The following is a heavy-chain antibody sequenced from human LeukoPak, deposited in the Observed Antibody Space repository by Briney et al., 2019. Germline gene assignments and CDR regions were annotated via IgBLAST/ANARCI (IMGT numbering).Heavy chain of an antibody. J-gene: IGHJ5*02. D-gene: IGHD4-11*01. CDR2: IYTSGST. CDR1: GGSISSGSYY. Sequence: SETLSLTCTVSGGSISSGSYYWSWIRQPAGKGLEWIGRIYTSGSTNYNPSLKSRVTISVDTSKNQFSLKLSSVTAADTAVYYCSREDYSYPTSGPFDPWGQGTLVTVSS. CDR3: SREDYSYPTSGPFDP. V-gene: IGHV4-61*02.